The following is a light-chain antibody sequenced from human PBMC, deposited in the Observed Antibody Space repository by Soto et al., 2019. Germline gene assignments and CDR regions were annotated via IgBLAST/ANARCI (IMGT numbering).Light chain of an antibody. CDR3: HVWHTSPDHVV. CDR1: SIGSKS. J-gene: IGLJ2*01. Sequence: SYELTQPPSVSVAPGQTARITCGGDSIGSKSVYWYQQRPGQAPVLVVYDDRHRPSGIHERFSGSNSGSTATLTINRVEAGDEADYYCHVWHTSPDHVVLGGGTKLTVL. CDR2: DDR. V-gene: IGLV3-21*02.